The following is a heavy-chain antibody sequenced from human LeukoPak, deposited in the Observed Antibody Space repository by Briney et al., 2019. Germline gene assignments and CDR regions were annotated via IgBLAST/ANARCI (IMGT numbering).Heavy chain of an antibody. CDR1: GYSISSGYY. J-gene: IGHJ4*02. Sequence: SETLSLTCTVSGYSISSGYYWGWIRQPPGKGLEWIGSIYHSGSTYYNPSLKSRVTISVDTSKHQFSLKLSSVTAAGTAVYYCARLSYDFWSGYVIGGDYWGQGTLVTVS. D-gene: IGHD3-3*01. CDR2: IYHSGST. CDR3: ARLSYDFWSGYVIGGDY. V-gene: IGHV4-38-2*02.